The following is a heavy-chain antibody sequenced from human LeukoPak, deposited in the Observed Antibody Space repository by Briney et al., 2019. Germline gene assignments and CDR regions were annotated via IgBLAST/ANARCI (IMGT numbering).Heavy chain of an antibody. J-gene: IGHJ1*01. V-gene: IGHV3-7*01. CDR2: MKEDGSDE. CDR1: DFSFSDST. CDR3: VVGGAGGGYFPN. D-gene: IGHD3-16*01. Sequence: PGGSLRLSCAAFDFSFSDSTMSWVRQAAGKGLEWVAKMKEDGSDEKYVDSVKCRFTISRDNAKNSLYLQMNSLRPEDTAVYFCVVGGAGGGYFPNWGQGSLVIVSS.